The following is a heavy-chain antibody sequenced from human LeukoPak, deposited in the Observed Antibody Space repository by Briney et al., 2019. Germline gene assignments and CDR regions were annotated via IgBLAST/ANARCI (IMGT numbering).Heavy chain of an antibody. CDR3: AKCRENSDPYTHDFDY. CDR2: IRYDGSNT. CDR1: GFTFSTYG. V-gene: IGHV3-30*02. J-gene: IGHJ4*02. Sequence: GGSLRLSCAASGFTFSTYGMHWVRQAPGKGLEWVAFIRYDGSNTYYADSVKGRFTISRDNSRNTLYLQMNSLRGEDTAVYYCAKCRENSDPYTHDFDYWGQGTLVTVSS. D-gene: IGHD1-26*01.